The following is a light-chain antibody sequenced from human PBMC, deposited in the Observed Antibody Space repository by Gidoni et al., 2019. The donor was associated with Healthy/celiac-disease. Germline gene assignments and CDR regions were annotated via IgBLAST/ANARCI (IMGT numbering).Light chain of an antibody. CDR1: HGISNY. CDR3: QKYNSAPWT. V-gene: IGKV1-27*01. Sequence: DIQMTRSPSSLSASVGDSVTITCRASHGISNYLDWYQQKPGKVPKLLIYAASTLPSWVPPWCSGSGSGTDFILTSSSLQPEDVATYYWQKYNSAPWTFGQGTKVEIK. CDR2: AAS. J-gene: IGKJ1*01.